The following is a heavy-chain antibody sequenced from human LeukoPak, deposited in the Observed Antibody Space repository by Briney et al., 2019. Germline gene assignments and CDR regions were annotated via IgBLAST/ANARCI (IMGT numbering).Heavy chain of an antibody. V-gene: IGHV4-4*07. CDR3: ARGGKRGSGSTYLAFDI. D-gene: IGHD3-16*01. Sequence: PSETLSLTCTVSGGSISSYYWSWIRQPAGKGLEWIGRIYTSGSTNYNPSLKSRVTMSVDTSKNQFSLKLSSVTAADTAVYYCARGGKRGSGSTYLAFDIWGQGTMVTVSS. J-gene: IGHJ3*02. CDR1: GGSISSYY. CDR2: IYTSGST.